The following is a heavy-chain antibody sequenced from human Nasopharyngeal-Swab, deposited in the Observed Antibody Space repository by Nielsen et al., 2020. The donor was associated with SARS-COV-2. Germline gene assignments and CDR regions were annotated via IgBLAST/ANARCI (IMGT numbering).Heavy chain of an antibody. Sequence: VRQAPGKGLEWVANIKQDGSEQFYVDSAKGRFTISRDNAKNSLYLQMNSLRAEDTAVYYCARVRGYCSGGACYVYYYMDVWGKGTTVTVSS. V-gene: IGHV3-7*01. J-gene: IGHJ6*03. D-gene: IGHD2-15*01. CDR2: IKQDGSEQ. CDR3: ARVRGYCSGGACYVYYYMDV.